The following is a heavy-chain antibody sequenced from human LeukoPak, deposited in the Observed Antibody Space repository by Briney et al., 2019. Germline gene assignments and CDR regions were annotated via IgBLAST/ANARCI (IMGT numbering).Heavy chain of an antibody. CDR2: IYYSGST. D-gene: IGHD3-3*01. Sequence: PSETLSLTCTVSGGSVSSGSYYWSWIRQPPGKGLEWIRYIYYSGSTNYNPSLKSRVTISVDTSKNQFSLKLSSVTAADTAVYYCARVRHYDFWSGYYKYYFDYWGQGTLVTVSS. V-gene: IGHV4-61*01. J-gene: IGHJ4*02. CDR1: GGSVSSGSYY. CDR3: ARVRHYDFWSGYYKYYFDY.